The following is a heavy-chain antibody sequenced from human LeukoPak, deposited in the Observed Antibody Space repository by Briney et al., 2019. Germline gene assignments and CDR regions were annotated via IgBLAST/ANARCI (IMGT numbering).Heavy chain of an antibody. J-gene: IGHJ4*02. V-gene: IGHV3-30*04. Sequence: PGGSRRLACAASGFTFSSYAMHWVRQAPGKGLEWVAVISYDGSNKYYADSVKGRFTIARDNSKNTLYQQMNSLRAEDTAVYYCAKERGTHLYYFDYWGQGTLVTVSS. D-gene: IGHD1-1*01. CDR1: GFTFSSYA. CDR2: ISYDGSNK. CDR3: AKERGTHLYYFDY.